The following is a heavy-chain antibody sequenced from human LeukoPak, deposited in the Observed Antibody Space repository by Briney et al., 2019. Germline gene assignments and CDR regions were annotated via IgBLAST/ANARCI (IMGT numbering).Heavy chain of an antibody. Sequence: GGSLRLSCAASGFIFRNYDMHWVRQVAGKGLEWVSAIGIAGDTYYPDSVKGRFTISRDNAKNTLYLQMNSLRAEDTAVYYCARDISLRMDAWGQGTTVTVSS. V-gene: IGHV3-13*04. CDR1: GFIFRNYD. CDR2: IGIAGDT. J-gene: IGHJ6*01. CDR3: ARDISLRMDA.